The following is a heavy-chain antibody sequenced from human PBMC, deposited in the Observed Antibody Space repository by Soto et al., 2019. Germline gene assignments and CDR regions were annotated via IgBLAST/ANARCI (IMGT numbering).Heavy chain of an antibody. D-gene: IGHD1-1*01. V-gene: IGHV3-30-3*01. CDR3: ARNNPVGPENAFDI. CDR2: ISYDGSNK. J-gene: IGHJ3*02. CDR1: GFTFSSYA. Sequence: GGSLRLSCAASGFTFSSYAMHWVRQAPGKGLEGVADISYDGSNKYYADSVKGRFTISRDNSKNTLYLQMNSLRAEDTAVYYCARNNPVGPENAFDIWGQGTMVTVSS.